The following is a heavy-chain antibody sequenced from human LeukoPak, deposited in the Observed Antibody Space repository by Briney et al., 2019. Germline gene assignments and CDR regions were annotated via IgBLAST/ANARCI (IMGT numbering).Heavy chain of an antibody. V-gene: IGHV1-69*01. J-gene: IGHJ5*02. CDR1: GGTFSSYA. D-gene: IGHD3-10*01. CDR3: ARVWFGEPWVPDP. CDR2: IIPIFGTA. Sequence: ASVKVSCKASGGTFSSYAISWVRQAPGQVLEWMGGIIPIFGTANYAQKFQGRVTITADESTSTAYMELSSLRSEDTAVYYCARVWFGEPWVPDPWGQGTLVTVSS.